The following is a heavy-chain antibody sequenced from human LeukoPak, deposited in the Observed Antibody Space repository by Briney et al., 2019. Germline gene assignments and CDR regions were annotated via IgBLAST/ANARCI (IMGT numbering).Heavy chain of an antibody. CDR3: ARDPWGSGSY. Sequence: PGGSLRLSCAASGFTFSDCWMPWVRQAPGKGLEWVSRINTDGSTINYADFVKGRFTISRDNAKNSVYLQMSSLRAEDTAVYYCARDPWGSGSYWGQGTLVTVSS. CDR1: GFTFSDCW. V-gene: IGHV3-74*01. CDR2: INTDGSTI. J-gene: IGHJ4*02. D-gene: IGHD1-26*01.